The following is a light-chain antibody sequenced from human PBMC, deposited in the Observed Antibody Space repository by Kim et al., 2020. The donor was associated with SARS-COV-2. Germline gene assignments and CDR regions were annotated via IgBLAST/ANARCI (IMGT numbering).Light chain of an antibody. J-gene: IGKJ1*01. CDR1: QDISNY. Sequence: DIQMTQSPSSLSASVGDRVTITCRASQDISNYLAWYQQKPGTVPKLLIHAASTLQSGVPSRFSGSGSGTDFTLTISSLQPEDIATYYSQKYNRVPQTFGQGTKVDIK. CDR3: QKYNRVPQT. V-gene: IGKV1-27*01. CDR2: AAS.